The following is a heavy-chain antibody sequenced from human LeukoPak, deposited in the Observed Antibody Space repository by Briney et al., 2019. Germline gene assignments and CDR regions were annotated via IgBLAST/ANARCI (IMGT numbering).Heavy chain of an antibody. J-gene: IGHJ4*02. CDR3: AKDGGGSGWYFDY. V-gene: IGHV3-30*18. Sequence: PGGSLRLSCAASGFTFSSYGMHWVRQAPGKGLEWVAVISYDGSNKYYADSVKGRFTISRDNSKNTLYLQMNSLRAEDTAVYYCAKDGGGSGWYFDYWGRGTLVTVSS. CDR1: GFTFSSYG. CDR2: ISYDGSNK. D-gene: IGHD6-19*01.